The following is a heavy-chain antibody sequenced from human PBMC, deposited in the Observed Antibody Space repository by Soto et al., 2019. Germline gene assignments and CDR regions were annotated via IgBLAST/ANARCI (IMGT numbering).Heavy chain of an antibody. D-gene: IGHD6-19*01. CDR1: GFTFSDYY. CDR3: AKEIAVAGPSFFAF. J-gene: IGHJ4*02. Sequence: GGSLRLSCAASGFTFSDYYMSWIRQAPGKGLEWVSYISSSSSYTNYADFVKGRFTISRDNAKNSLYLQMNSLRAEDTAVYYCAKEIAVAGPSFFAFCGQGTLVTVSS. CDR2: ISSSSSYT. V-gene: IGHV3-11*03.